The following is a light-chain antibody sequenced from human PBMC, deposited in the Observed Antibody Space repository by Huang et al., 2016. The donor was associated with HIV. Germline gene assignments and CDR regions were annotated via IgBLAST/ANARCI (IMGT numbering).Light chain of an antibody. V-gene: IGKV1-39*01. Sequence: IQMTQSPPSLSASVGDRVFISCRTSQSVGTYLNWYQQKPGKAPKLLISSASTLHTGVTSRFSGGGSGTVFTLAIRGLQVDDFATYFCQQSFGALSSFGPGTRL. CDR1: QSVGTY. CDR2: SAS. J-gene: IGKJ5*01. CDR3: QQSFGALSS.